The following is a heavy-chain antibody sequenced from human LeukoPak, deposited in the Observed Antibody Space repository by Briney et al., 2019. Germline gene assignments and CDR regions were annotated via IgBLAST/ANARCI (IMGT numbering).Heavy chain of an antibody. Sequence: PGGSLRLSCAASGFTFSSYAMHWVRQAPGKGLEYVSAISSNGGSTYYANSVKGRFTISRDNSKNTLYLQMGSLRAEDMAVYYCARDPSLSSSLGGDYYYYYMDVWGKGTTVTVSS. V-gene: IGHV3-64*01. CDR2: ISSNGGST. J-gene: IGHJ6*03. CDR1: GFTFSSYA. CDR3: ARDPSLSSSLGGDYYYYYMDV. D-gene: IGHD6-13*01.